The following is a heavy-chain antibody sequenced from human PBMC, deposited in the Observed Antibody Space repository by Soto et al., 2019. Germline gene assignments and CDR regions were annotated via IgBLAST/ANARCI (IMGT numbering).Heavy chain of an antibody. J-gene: IGHJ5*01. CDR1: GFTFNTYD. V-gene: IGHV3-21*01. CDR2: ITTSSAYI. D-gene: IGHD2-21*01. Sequence: EVQLVESGGGLVKPGGSLRLSCAASGFTFNTYDMNWVRQAPGKGLEWVSSITTSSAYIYYADSLKGRITISRDNAKNSLFLQMTSLRAEDTAVYYCVRSGTTRLLRHSWFDTWGHGTLVTVSS. CDR3: VRSGTTRLLRHSWFDT.